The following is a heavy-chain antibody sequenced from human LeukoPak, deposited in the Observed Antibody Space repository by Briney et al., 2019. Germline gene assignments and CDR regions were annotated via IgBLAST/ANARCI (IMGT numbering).Heavy chain of an antibody. Sequence: ASVKVSCKASGYTFTSYAISWVRQAPAQGLKWMGWISAYNGNTNYAQKLQGRVTMTTDTSTSTAYMELRSLRSDDTAVYYCARDRSYYGSGSPGDYWGQGTLVTVSS. CDR3: ARDRSYYGSGSPGDY. CDR1: GYTFTSYA. D-gene: IGHD3-10*01. J-gene: IGHJ4*02. CDR2: ISAYNGNT. V-gene: IGHV1-18*01.